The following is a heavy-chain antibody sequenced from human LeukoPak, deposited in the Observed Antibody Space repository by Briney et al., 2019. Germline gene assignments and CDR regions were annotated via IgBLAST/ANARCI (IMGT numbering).Heavy chain of an antibody. Sequence: PGGSLRLSCVASGFTLRSYAMIWVRQAPGKGLEWVSSSGDTGSTYYTDSVKGRFTISRDNSKNTLFLQMESLRAEDTAVYYCAKLIGGFSVYWGEGTLVTVSS. V-gene: IGHV3-23*01. CDR1: GFTLRSYA. CDR2: SGDTGST. D-gene: IGHD3-10*01. CDR3: AKLIGGFSVY. J-gene: IGHJ4*02.